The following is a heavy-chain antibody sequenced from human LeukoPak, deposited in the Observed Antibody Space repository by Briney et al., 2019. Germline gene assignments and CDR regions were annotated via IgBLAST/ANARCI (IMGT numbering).Heavy chain of an antibody. CDR2: IIPILGIA. CDR3: ARGMGGYALYYGMDV. J-gene: IGHJ6*02. Sequence: SVTLSCTAAASTFTSNAICLVWQPHGPGNEWMGRIIPILGIANYAQKFQGRVTITADKSTSTAYMELSSLRSEDTAVYYCARGMGGYALYYGMDVWGQGTTVTVSS. V-gene: IGHV1-69*04. D-gene: IGHD5-12*01. CDR1: ASTFTSNA.